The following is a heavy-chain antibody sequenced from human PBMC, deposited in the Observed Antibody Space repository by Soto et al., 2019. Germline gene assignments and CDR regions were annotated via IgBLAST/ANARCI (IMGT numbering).Heavy chain of an antibody. D-gene: IGHD2-15*01. CDR1: GGTFSSYA. CDR3: ATFGKLPPPYYYYGMDV. V-gene: IGHV1-69*01. J-gene: IGHJ6*02. CDR2: IIPIFGTA. Sequence: QVQLVQSGAEVKKPGSSVKVSCKASGGTFSSYAISWVRQAPGQGLEWMGGIIPIFGTANYAQKFQGRVTITADESTSTAYMELSSLRSEDTAVYYCATFGKLPPPYYYYGMDVWGQGTTVTVSS.